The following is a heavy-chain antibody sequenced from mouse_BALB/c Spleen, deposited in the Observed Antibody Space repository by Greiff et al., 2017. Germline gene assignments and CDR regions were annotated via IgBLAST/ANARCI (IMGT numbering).Heavy chain of an antibody. J-gene: IGHJ1*01. D-gene: IGHD1-1*01. CDR3: AKKGFTTVVADV. V-gene: IGHV2-5-1*01. CDR1: GFSLTSYG. Sequence: VQLQESGPSLVQPSQSLSITCTVSGFSLTSYGVHWVRQSPGKGLEWLGVIWRGGSTDYNAAFMSRLSITKDNSKSQVFFKMNSLQADDTAIYYCAKKGFTTVVADVWGAGTTVTVSS. CDR2: IWRGGST.